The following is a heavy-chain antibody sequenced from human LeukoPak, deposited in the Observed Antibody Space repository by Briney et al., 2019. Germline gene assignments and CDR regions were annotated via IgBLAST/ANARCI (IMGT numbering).Heavy chain of an antibody. V-gene: IGHV4-34*01. CDR1: GGSFSGYY. CDR2: INHSGST. CDR3: ARVARLGYYYDSSGYSRLTAPYYFDY. D-gene: IGHD3-22*01. Sequence: SEALSLTCAVYGGSFSGYYWSWIRQPPGKGLEWIGEINHSGSTNYNPSLKSRVTISVDTSKNQFSLKLSSVTAADTAVYYCARVARLGYYYDSSGYSRLTAPYYFDYWGQGTLVTVSS. J-gene: IGHJ4*02.